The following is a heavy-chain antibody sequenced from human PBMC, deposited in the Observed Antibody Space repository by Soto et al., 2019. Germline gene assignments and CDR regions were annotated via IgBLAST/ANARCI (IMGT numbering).Heavy chain of an antibody. Sequence: GGSLRLSCAASGFTFSSYAMSWVRQAPGKGLEWVSAISGSGGSTYYADSVKGRFTISRDNSKNTLYLQMNSLRAEDTAVYYCAKDPSPTSWAGAFDYWGQGTLVTVSS. CDR2: ISGSGGST. CDR3: AKDPSPTSWAGAFDY. V-gene: IGHV3-23*01. CDR1: GFTFSSYA. D-gene: IGHD2-2*01. J-gene: IGHJ4*02.